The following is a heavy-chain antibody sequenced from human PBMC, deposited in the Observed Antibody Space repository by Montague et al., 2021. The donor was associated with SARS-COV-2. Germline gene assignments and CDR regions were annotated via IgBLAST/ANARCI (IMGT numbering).Heavy chain of an antibody. Sequence: CAISGDSVSSHNAAWNWIRRSPSRGLEWLGRTYYRSKWYNDYAVSVKSRITIDADTSKNHFSLQLKSMTPEDTAVYYCLQGYYFDSWGQGTLVTVSS. V-gene: IGHV6-1*01. D-gene: IGHD5-24*01. CDR3: LQGYYFDS. CDR1: GDSVSSHNAA. J-gene: IGHJ4*02. CDR2: TYYRSKWYN.